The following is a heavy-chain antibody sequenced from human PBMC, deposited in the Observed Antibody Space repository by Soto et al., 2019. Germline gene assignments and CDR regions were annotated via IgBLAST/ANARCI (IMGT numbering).Heavy chain of an antibody. CDR3: ARDDHNDVVPTSLGAMDV. J-gene: IGHJ6*02. Sequence: SQTLSLTCAVYGGSSSGNKWWSWVRQTPGKGLEWIGEIYHSGSTNYNPSLKSRLTISLDKSKNQFSLKLTSVTAADSAVYYCARDDHNDVVPTSLGAMDVWGQGATVTAP. CDR1: GGSSSGNKW. CDR2: IYHSGST. D-gene: IGHD2-2*01. V-gene: IGHV4-4*02.